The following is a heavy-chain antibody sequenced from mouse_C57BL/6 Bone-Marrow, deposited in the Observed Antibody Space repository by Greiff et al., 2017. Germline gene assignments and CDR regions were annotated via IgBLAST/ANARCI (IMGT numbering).Heavy chain of an antibody. Sequence: EVQVVESGGGLVKPGGSLKLSCAASGFTFSDYGMHWVRQAPEKGLEWVAYISSGSSTISYADTVKGRVTISRDNAKNTLFLQMTSLRSEDTAMYYCANSYYFDYWGQGTTLTVSS. V-gene: IGHV5-17*01. CDR2: ISSGSSTI. CDR1: GFTFSDYG. J-gene: IGHJ2*01. CDR3: ANSYYFDY.